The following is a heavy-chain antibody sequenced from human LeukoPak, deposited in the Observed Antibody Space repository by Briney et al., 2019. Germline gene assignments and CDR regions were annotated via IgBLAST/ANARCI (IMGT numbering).Heavy chain of an antibody. Sequence: PSHTLSLTCIVSGGSISGGGFYWSWLRLHPGKGLVWLAYIYDNGSTYYNPSLKSRLIISIHTSKNQFSLQLSSVTAADTALYFCARGPTLQDAFDIWGQGTLVTASS. J-gene: IGHJ3*02. V-gene: IGHV4-31*03. CDR3: ARGPTLQDAFDI. CDR1: GGSISGGGFY. CDR2: IYDNGST. D-gene: IGHD2/OR15-2a*01.